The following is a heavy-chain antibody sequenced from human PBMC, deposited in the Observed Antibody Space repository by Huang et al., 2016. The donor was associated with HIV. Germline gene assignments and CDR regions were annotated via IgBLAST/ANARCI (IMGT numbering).Heavy chain of an antibody. CDR3: ARERRGFGMDV. J-gene: IGHJ6*04. CDR1: GYTFTSYY. V-gene: IGHV1-46*03. Sequence: QVQLVQSGAEVKKPGASVRVSCKASGYTFTSYYMHWVRQAPGKGLEWIGIINSICGSTTYAQKCQGRVTMTRDTSTSTVYMELSNLRSEDTAVYYCARERRGFGMDVWGKGTTVTVSS. CDR2: INSICGST.